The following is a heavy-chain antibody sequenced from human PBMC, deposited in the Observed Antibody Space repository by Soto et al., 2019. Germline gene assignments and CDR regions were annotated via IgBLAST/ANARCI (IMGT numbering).Heavy chain of an antibody. CDR3: ARDPYYYDSSGYYYWFDP. J-gene: IGHJ5*02. CDR1: GGTFCSYA. Sequence: ASVKVSCKASGGTFCSYAISWVRQAPGQGLEWMGGVIPIFGTANYAQKFQGRVTITADESTSTAYMELSSLRSEDTAVYYCARDPYYYDSSGYYYWFDPWGQGTLVTVSS. V-gene: IGHV1-69*13. CDR2: VIPIFGTA. D-gene: IGHD3-22*01.